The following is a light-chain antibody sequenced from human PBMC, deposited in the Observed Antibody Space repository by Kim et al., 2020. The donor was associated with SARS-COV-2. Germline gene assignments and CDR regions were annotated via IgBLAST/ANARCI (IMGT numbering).Light chain of an antibody. Sequence: PGERAPLSCRATQDISNNLAWYQQKPDQAPSLLIFGAATRAAGIPGRFTGSGSGTEFNLTISSLQSEDFAVYYCQHYHNWPPWTFGQGTKVDIK. J-gene: IGKJ1*01. CDR1: QDISNN. CDR3: QHYHNWPPWT. CDR2: GAA. V-gene: IGKV3-15*01.